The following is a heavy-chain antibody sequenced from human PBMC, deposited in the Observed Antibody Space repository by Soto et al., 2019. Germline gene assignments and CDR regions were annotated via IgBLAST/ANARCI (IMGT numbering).Heavy chain of an antibody. V-gene: IGHV3-23*01. CDR3: AKDAVAYNGEWDWFDL. CDR2: IGGSGSSA. D-gene: IGHD3-10*01. J-gene: IGHJ5*02. CDR1: GFPFKNFA. Sequence: GGSLRLSCAASGFPFKNFAVSWVRQAPGKGVEWVSAIGGSGSSANYADSVKGRFTVPRDDSKSTLYLQMSGLRVDDTALYYCAKDAVAYNGEWDWFDLWGQGTLVTVSS.